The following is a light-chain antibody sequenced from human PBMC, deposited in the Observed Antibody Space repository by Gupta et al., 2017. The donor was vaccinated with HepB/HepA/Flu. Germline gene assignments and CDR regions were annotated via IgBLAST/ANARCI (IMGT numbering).Light chain of an antibody. CDR3: MQSVQDPRS. CDR1: QSLLHSDGKTY. CDR2: ELS. Sequence: IVLTQPPLSLSVTPGQPPSMSCKSSQSLLHSDGKTYLHWYLQKPGQPPQLLIYELSNRLSGVPDRFSASGAGTDFTLKISRVEAEDVGVYYCMQSVQDPRSFGQGTKLEIK. V-gene: IGKV2D-29*01. J-gene: IGKJ2*04.